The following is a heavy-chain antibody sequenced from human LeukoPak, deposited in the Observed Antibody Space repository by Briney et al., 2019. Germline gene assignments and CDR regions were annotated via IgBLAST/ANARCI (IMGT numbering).Heavy chain of an antibody. V-gene: IGHV3-74*01. CDR3: AKGQWLAKGGVDY. CDR2: INPDGSST. D-gene: IGHD6-19*01. CDR1: GFTFSSYW. J-gene: IGHJ4*02. Sequence: GGSLRLSCAASGFTFSSYWMHWVRQAPGKGLVWVSRINPDGSSTTYADSVKGRFTISRDNAKNTLYLQMNSLRAEDTAVYYCAKGQWLAKGGVDYWGQGTLVTVSS.